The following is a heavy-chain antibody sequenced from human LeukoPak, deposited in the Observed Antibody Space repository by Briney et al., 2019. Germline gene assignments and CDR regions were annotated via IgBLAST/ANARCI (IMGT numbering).Heavy chain of an antibody. CDR2: IRYDGRDK. V-gene: IGHV3-30*02. J-gene: IGHJ6*03. CDR1: GFTFRSYG. D-gene: IGHD2-8*01. Sequence: GGSLRLSCAASGFTFRSYGMQLVRQAPGKGPEWVAFIRYDGRDKYYADSVKGRFTITRDNSKDTLYLQMSSLRTEDTALYYCARDTAWYTAQYYIDVWGKGTTVSVSS. CDR3: ARDTAWYTAQYYIDV.